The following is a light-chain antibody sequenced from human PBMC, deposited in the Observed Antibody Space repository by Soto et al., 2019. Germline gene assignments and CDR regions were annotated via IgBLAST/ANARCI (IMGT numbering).Light chain of an antibody. Sequence: EIVWTQSPGTLSLSPGESTTLSCRASRGISSSYLAWYQQKPGQAPRLLIYAASTRATGIPDRFRGSGSATDFTLTISRLEPEDSAVYYCQQYGASPPYTFGQGTKLEIK. CDR1: RGISSSY. V-gene: IGKV3-20*01. J-gene: IGKJ2*01. CDR2: AAS. CDR3: QQYGASPPYT.